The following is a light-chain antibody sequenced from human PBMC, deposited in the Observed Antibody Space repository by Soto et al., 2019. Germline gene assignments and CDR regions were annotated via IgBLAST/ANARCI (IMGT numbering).Light chain of an antibody. CDR2: DAS. J-gene: IGKJ4*01. CDR3: QQRSDWPLT. V-gene: IGKV3-11*01. Sequence: EIVLTQSPATLSLSPGERATLSCRASQSVSSYLAWYHQKPGQAPRLLIYDASNRATGIPARFSGSGSGTDFTLTISSLEPEDFEVYYCQQRSDWPLTFGGGTKVEIK. CDR1: QSVSSY.